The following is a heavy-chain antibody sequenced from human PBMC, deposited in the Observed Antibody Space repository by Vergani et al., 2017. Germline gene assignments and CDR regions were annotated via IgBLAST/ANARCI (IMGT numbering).Heavy chain of an antibody. J-gene: IGHJ3*02. Sequence: QVQLQQWGAGLLKPSETLSLTCAVYGGSFSGYYWSWIRQPPGKGLEWIGEINHSGSTNYNPSLKSRVTIAVDTSKNQFSLKLSSVTAADMAVYYCARVVLRYFDSLFSHAFDIWGQGTMVTVSS. V-gene: IGHV4-34*01. CDR3: ARVVLRYFDSLFSHAFDI. D-gene: IGHD3-9*01. CDR1: GGSFSGYY. CDR2: INHSGST.